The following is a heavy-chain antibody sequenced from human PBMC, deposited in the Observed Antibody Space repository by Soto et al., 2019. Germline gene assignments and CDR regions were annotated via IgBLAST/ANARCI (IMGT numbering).Heavy chain of an antibody. CDR1: GYTFTSYA. J-gene: IGHJ4*02. Sequence: ASVKVSCKASGYTFTSYAMNWVRQAPGQRLEWMGWINAGNGNTKYSQKFQGRVTITRDTSASTAYMELSSLRSEDTAVYYCARAYGRTGTTTCADYSGQGTLVTVSS. D-gene: IGHD1-1*01. CDR3: ARAYGRTGTTTCADY. CDR2: INAGNGNT. V-gene: IGHV1-3*01.